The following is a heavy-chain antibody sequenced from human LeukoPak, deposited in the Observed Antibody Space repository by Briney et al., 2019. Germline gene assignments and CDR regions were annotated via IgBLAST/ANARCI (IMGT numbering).Heavy chain of an antibody. Sequence: NPSETLSLTCAVYGGFFSGYYWSWIRQPPGKGLEWIGEINHSGSTNYNPSLKSRVTISVDTSKNQFSLKLSSVTAADTAVYYCASFRWFGEAGFDYWGQGTLVTVSS. CDR1: GGFFSGYY. CDR3: ASFRWFGEAGFDY. J-gene: IGHJ4*02. D-gene: IGHD3-10*01. CDR2: INHSGST. V-gene: IGHV4-34*01.